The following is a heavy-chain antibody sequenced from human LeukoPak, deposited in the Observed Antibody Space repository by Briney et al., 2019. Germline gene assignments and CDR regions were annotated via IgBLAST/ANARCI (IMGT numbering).Heavy chain of an antibody. Sequence: SETLSLTCAVYGVSFGGYYWSWIRQPPGKGLEWIGEINHSGSTNYNPSLKSRVTISVDTSKNQFSLKLSSVTAADTAVYYCARGYYYDSSGYYYPRVDYWGQGTLVTVSS. CDR2: INHSGST. D-gene: IGHD3-22*01. CDR1: GVSFGGYY. J-gene: IGHJ4*02. CDR3: ARGYYYDSSGYYYPRVDY. V-gene: IGHV4-34*01.